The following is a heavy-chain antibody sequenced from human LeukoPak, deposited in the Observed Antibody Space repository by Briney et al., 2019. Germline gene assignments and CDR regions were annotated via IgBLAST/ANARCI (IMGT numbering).Heavy chain of an antibody. Sequence: GGSPRLSCAASGFTFSSYAMNWVRQAPGKGLEWVSRISGSGGSTYYADSVKGRFTISRDNSKNRLYLQMNSLRAEDSAVYYCAKMSYSSGWGPGGFDYWGQGTLVTVSS. CDR1: GFTFSSYA. V-gene: IGHV3-23*01. J-gene: IGHJ4*02. CDR2: ISGSGGST. CDR3: AKMSYSSGWGPGGFDY. D-gene: IGHD6-19*01.